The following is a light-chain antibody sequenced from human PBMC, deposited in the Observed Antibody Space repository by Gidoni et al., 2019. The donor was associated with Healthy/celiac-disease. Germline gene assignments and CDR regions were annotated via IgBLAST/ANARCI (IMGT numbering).Light chain of an antibody. CDR3: LQDYNYPLP. V-gene: IGKV1-6*01. CDR1: KGIRND. CDR2: AAS. J-gene: IGKJ4*01. Sequence: AIQMNQSTSSLSASVGDIVTITCRASKGIRNDLGCYQQKPGKAPKLLIYAASSLQSGVPSRFSGRGSGTDFTLTISSLQPEDFATYYCLQDYNYPLPFGGGTKVEIK.